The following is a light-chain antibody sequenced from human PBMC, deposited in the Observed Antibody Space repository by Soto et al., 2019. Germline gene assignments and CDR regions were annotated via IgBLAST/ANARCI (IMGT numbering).Light chain of an antibody. CDR2: SNN. V-gene: IGLV1-44*01. Sequence: QSVLTQPPSASGTPGQRVTISCSGSSSNIGSNTVNWYQQLPGTAPKLLIYSNNQRPSGVPDRFSGSTSGTSASLAISGLQSEDEGDYYCAAWDDSLNGLVFGGGTKLTVL. CDR3: AAWDDSLNGLV. J-gene: IGLJ2*01. CDR1: SSNIGSNT.